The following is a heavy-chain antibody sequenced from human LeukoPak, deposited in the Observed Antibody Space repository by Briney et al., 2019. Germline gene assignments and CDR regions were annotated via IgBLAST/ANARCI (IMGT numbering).Heavy chain of an antibody. CDR2: INPNSGGT. CDR3: ARGVYSYSTPFDY. J-gene: IGHJ4*02. V-gene: IGHV1-2*02. CDR1: GYTFSGYY. D-gene: IGHD2/OR15-2a*01. Sequence: ASVKVSCKASGYTFSGYYMHWVRQAPGQGLEWMGWINPNSGGTNYAQKFQGRVTVTRDKSITTTYMELSRLRSDDTAVYYCARGVYSYSTPFDYWGQGALVTVSS.